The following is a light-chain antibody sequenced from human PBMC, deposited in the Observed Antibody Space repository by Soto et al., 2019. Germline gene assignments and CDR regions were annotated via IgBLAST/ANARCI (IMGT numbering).Light chain of an antibody. CDR3: SSYTTSDTLWV. V-gene: IGLV2-14*02. J-gene: IGLJ1*01. Sequence: QSALTQPASVSGSPGQSITISCTGTSSDVGSYNLVSWYQQHPGKAPKLMIYEGSKRPSGVSNRFSGSKSGNTASLTISGLQAEDEADYYCSSYTTSDTLWVFGTGTKVTVL. CDR2: EGS. CDR1: SSDVGSYNL.